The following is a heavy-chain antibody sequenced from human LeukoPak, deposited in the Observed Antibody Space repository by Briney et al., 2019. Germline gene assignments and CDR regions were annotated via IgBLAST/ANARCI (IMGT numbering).Heavy chain of an antibody. J-gene: IGHJ6*04. CDR3: AKAEDYYGSGSRYYGMDV. D-gene: IGHD3-10*01. CDR2: ISWDGGST. V-gene: IGHV3-43D*04. Sequence: PGGSLRLSCAASGFTFDDYAMHWLRQAPGKGLEWVSLISWDGGSTYYADSVKGRFTISRDNSKNSLYLQMNSLRAEDTALYYCAKAEDYYGSGSRYYGMDVWGKGTTVTVSS. CDR1: GFTFDDYA.